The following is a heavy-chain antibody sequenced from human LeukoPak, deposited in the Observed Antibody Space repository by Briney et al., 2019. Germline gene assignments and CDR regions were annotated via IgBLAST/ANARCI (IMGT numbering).Heavy chain of an antibody. CDR1: GYTLTELS. CDR2: FDPEDGET. Sequence: ASVKVSCKVSGYTLTELSMHWVQQAPGKGLEWMGGFDPEDGETIYAQKFQGRVTITADKSTSTAYMELSSLRSEDTAVYYCASQRDGYPFGYWGQGTLVTVSS. J-gene: IGHJ4*02. D-gene: IGHD5-24*01. CDR3: ASQRDGYPFGY. V-gene: IGHV1-24*01.